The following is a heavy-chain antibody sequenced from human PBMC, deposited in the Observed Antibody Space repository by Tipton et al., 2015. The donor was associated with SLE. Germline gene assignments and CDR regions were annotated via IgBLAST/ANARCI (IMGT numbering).Heavy chain of an antibody. D-gene: IGHD5-18*01. CDR3: ARDGEYSYGSFDY. Sequence: TLSLTCTVSGGSISSGDYYWSWIRQPPGKGLEWIGYIYYSGSTYYNPSLKSRVTISVDTSKNQFSLKLSSVTAAGTAVYYCARDGEYSYGSFDYWGQGTLVTVSS. J-gene: IGHJ4*02. CDR2: IYYSGST. V-gene: IGHV4-30-4*01. CDR1: GGSISSGDYY.